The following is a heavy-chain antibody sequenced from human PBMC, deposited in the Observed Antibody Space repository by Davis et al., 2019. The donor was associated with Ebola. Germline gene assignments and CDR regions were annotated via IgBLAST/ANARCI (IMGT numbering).Heavy chain of an antibody. V-gene: IGHV3-30*03. Sequence: GESLKISCAASGFTFSSYGMHWVRQAPGKGLEWVAVISYDGSNKYYADSVKGRFTISRDNAKNSLYLQMNSLRAEDTAVYYCARPLYYYDSSGYPDYWGQGTLVTVSS. CDR3: ARPLYYYDSSGYPDY. D-gene: IGHD3-22*01. CDR2: ISYDGSNK. J-gene: IGHJ4*02. CDR1: GFTFSSYG.